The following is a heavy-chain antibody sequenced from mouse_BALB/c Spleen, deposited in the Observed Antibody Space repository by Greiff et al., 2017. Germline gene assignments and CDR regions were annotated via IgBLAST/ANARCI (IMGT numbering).Heavy chain of an antibody. D-gene: IGHD2-4*01. V-gene: IGHV1-31*01. CDR2: INPYNGAT. CDR3: ARFGFPYDYDGAWFAY. Sequence: EVQLQQSGPELVKPGASVKISCKASGYSFTGYYMHWVKQSHVKSLEWIGRINPYNGATSYNQNFKDKASLTVDKSSSTAYMELHSLTSEDSAVYYCARFGFPYDYDGAWFAYWGQGTLVTVSA. CDR1: GYSFTGYY. J-gene: IGHJ3*01.